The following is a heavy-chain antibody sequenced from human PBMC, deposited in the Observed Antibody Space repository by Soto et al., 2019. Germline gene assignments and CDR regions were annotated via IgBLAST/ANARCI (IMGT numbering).Heavy chain of an antibody. D-gene: IGHD3-9*01. J-gene: IGHJ4*02. CDR3: AKSTYYDILTGYYAEDYFDY. V-gene: IGHV3-23*01. CDR2: ISGSGGST. Sequence: GGSLRLSCAASGFTFSSYAMSWVRQAPGKGLEWVSAISGSGGSTYYADSVKGRFTISRDNSKNTLYLQMNSLRAEDTAVYYCAKSTYYDILTGYYAEDYFDYWGQGTLVTVSS. CDR1: GFTFSSYA.